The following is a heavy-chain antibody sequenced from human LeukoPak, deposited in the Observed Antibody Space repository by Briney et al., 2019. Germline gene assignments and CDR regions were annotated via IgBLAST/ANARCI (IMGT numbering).Heavy chain of an antibody. CDR1: GFTFSNYW. V-gene: IGHV3-74*03. Sequence: GGSLRLSCAASGFTFSNYWVHWVRQAPGKGLVWVSRINRDGSTTKYADSVKGRFTVSRDNAKNTLNLQMNSLRAEDTAVYYCARDKKSGESSEIGYWSQGTLVTVSS. CDR2: INRDGSTT. J-gene: IGHJ4*02. D-gene: IGHD3-10*01. CDR3: ARDKKSGESSEIGY.